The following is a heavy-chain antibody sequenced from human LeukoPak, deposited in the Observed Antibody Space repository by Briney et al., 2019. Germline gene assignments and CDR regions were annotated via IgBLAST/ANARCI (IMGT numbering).Heavy chain of an antibody. CDR2: VHKSGST. CDR3: AKEILGAPTPGPY. D-gene: IGHD1-26*01. V-gene: IGHV4-4*02. Sequence: SETLSLTCAVSTDSITRNWWSLVRQPPGKGLEWIGEVHKSGSTNYYPSLQSRVTISIDKSKNQIALELTSVTAADTAVYYCAKEILGAPTPGPYWGQGILVTVSS. CDR1: TDSITRNW. J-gene: IGHJ4*02.